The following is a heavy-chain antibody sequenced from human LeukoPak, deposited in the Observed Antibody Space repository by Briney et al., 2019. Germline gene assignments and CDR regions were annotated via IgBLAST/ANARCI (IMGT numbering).Heavy chain of an antibody. CDR1: GFTFSNYN. D-gene: IGHD2-21*01. Sequence: GGSLRLSCAASGFTFSNYNMNWVRQAPGKGLVWVSRINSDGSSTSYADSVKGRFTISRDNAKNTLYLQMNSLRAEDTAVYYCARVVRSFDIWGQGTMVTVSS. V-gene: IGHV3-74*01. CDR3: ARVVRSFDI. CDR2: INSDGSST. J-gene: IGHJ3*02.